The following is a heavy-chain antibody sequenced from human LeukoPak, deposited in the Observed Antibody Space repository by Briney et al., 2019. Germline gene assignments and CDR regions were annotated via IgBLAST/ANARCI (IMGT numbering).Heavy chain of an antibody. D-gene: IGHD3-10*02. Sequence: PGGSLRLSCAASGFTFSSYWMHWVRQAPGKGLVWVSRINSDGSSTSYADSVKGRFTISRDNAKNSLYLEMTSLRPDDTALYYCAKDLMSDYFFDFWGPGTQVTVSS. CDR1: GFTFSSYW. J-gene: IGHJ4*02. CDR2: INSDGSST. CDR3: AKDLMSDYFFDF. V-gene: IGHV3-74*01.